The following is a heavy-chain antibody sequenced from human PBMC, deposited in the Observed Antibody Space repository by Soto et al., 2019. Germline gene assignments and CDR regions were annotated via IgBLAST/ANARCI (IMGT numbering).Heavy chain of an antibody. Sequence: LSLTCTVSGGSISSGDYYWSWIRQPPGKGLEWIGYIYYSGSTYYNPSLKSRVTISVDTSKNQFSLKLSSVTAADTAVYYCAMSTVTTFYFDLWGRGTLVTVSS. J-gene: IGHJ2*01. D-gene: IGHD4-4*01. V-gene: IGHV4-30-4*01. CDR1: GGSISSGDYY. CDR2: IYYSGST. CDR3: AMSTVTTFYFDL.